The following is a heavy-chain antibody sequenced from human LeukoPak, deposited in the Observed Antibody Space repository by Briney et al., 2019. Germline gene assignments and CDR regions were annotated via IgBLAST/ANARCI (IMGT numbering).Heavy chain of an antibody. V-gene: IGHV3-7*04. CDR1: GFTFSFYW. CDR2: IRQDGSEK. J-gene: IGHJ4*02. Sequence: GGSLRLSCVASGFTFSFYWMGWVRQAPGKGLEWVANIRQDGSEKYYVDSARGRFTISRDNAKNSLYLQMNSLRAEDTAVYYCARDEHQYYSESSGRFDYWGQGTLVTVSS. CDR3: ARDEHQYYSESSGRFDY. D-gene: IGHD3-22*01.